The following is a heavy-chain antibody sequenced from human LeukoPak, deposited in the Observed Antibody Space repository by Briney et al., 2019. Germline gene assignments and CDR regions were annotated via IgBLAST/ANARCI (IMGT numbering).Heavy chain of an antibody. V-gene: IGHV4-39*07. CDR2: IYHSGST. Sequence: SETLSLTCTVSGGSISSSSYYWGWIRQPPGKGLEWIGYIYHSGSTYYNPSLKSRVTISVDRSKNQFSLKLSSVTAADTAVYYCARGGYYDSSGYLSNLDYWGQGTLVTVSS. CDR1: GGSISSSSYY. D-gene: IGHD3-22*01. J-gene: IGHJ4*02. CDR3: ARGGYYDSSGYLSNLDY.